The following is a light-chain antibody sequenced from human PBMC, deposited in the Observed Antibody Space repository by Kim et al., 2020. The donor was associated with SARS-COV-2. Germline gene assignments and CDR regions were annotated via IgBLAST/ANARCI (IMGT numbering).Light chain of an antibody. CDR2: YDS. Sequence: SYELTQPPSVSVAPGKTARITCGGNNIGSKSVHWYQQKPGQAPVLVIYYDSDRPSGIPERFSGSNSGNTATLTISRVEDGDEADYSCQVWDSSSDQVFGG. V-gene: IGLV3-21*04. J-gene: IGLJ3*02. CDR3: QVWDSSSDQV. CDR1: NIGSKS.